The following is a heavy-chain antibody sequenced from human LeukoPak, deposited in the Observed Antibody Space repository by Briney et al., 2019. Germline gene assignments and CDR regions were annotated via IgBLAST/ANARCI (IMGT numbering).Heavy chain of an antibody. J-gene: IGHJ4*02. Sequence: ASVKVSCKASGYTFTDYYMHWVRQAPGQGLEWMGWINPDSGGTDHAQKFQGRVTMTRDTSISTAYMELSRLRSDDTAVYYCARDMDSGPDFFDYWGLGTLVTVSS. D-gene: IGHD1-26*01. CDR2: INPDSGGT. V-gene: IGHV1-2*02. CDR3: ARDMDSGPDFFDY. CDR1: GYTFTDYY.